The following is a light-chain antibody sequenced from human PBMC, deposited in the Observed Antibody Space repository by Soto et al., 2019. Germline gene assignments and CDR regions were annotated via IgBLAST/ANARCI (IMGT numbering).Light chain of an antibody. CDR3: CSHAGSYTYV. J-gene: IGLJ1*01. CDR2: DVT. Sequence: QSALTQPRSVSGSPGQSVTISCTGTNSDVGGYNYVSWYQQYPGKAPKLMIYDVTKRPSGVPDRFSGSKSGNTASLTISGLQAEDEADYYCCSHAGSYTYVFGTGTKLTVL. V-gene: IGLV2-11*01. CDR1: NSDVGGYNY.